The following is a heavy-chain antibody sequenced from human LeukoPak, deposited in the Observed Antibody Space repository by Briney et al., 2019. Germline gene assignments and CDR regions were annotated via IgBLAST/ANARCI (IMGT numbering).Heavy chain of an antibody. CDR1: GGTFRSYA. CDR2: IIPIFGTA. V-gene: IGHV1-69*05. D-gene: IGHD3-22*01. CDR3: AIYYYDSSGYYHPFFDY. J-gene: IGHJ4*02. Sequence: ASVKVSCKASGGTFRSYAISWVRQAPGQGLEWMGGIIPIFGTANYAQKFQGRVTITTDESTSTAYMELSSLRSEDTAVYYCAIYYYDSSGYYHPFFDYWGQGTLVTVSS.